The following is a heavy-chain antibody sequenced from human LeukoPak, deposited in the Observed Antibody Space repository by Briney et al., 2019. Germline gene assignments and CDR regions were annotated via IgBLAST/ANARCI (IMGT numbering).Heavy chain of an antibody. CDR1: GITFSSYA. Sequence: PGGSLRLSCAASGITFSSYAMSWVRQAPGKGLEWVSAISASGSSIYYADSVKGRFTISRDNSKNTVYLQMNSLRAEDTAIYYCAPNWNLDYWGQGSLVTVSS. D-gene: IGHD1-1*01. J-gene: IGHJ4*02. CDR3: APNWNLDY. V-gene: IGHV3-23*01. CDR2: ISASGSSI.